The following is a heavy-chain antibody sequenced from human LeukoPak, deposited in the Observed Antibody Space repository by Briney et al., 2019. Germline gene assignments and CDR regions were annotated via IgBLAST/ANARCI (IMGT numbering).Heavy chain of an antibody. CDR3: ARVKYSGSCYGVDY. V-gene: IGHV4-30-4*08. J-gene: IGHJ4*02. D-gene: IGHD1-26*01. CDR1: GDSISSADYY. Sequence: SETLSLTCTVSGDSISSADYYWSWIRQPPGKGLEWIGYIYYSGSTYYNPSLKSRVIISADTSKNQFSLKLSSVTAADTAVYYCARVKYSGSCYGVDYWGQGTLVTVSS. CDR2: IYYSGST.